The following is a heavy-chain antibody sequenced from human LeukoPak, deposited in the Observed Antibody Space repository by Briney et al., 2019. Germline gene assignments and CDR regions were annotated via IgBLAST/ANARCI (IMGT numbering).Heavy chain of an antibody. Sequence: GASVKVSCKASGYTFTSYDINWVRQATGQGLEWMGWMNPNSGNTGYAQKFQGRVTMTRNTSISTAYMELSSLRSEDTAVYYCARGLVGRKKLWFGGYTSPPGYWGQGTLVTVSS. D-gene: IGHD3-10*01. CDR2: MNPNSGNT. J-gene: IGHJ4*02. CDR3: ARGLVGRKKLWFGGYTSPPGY. V-gene: IGHV1-8*01. CDR1: GYTFTSYD.